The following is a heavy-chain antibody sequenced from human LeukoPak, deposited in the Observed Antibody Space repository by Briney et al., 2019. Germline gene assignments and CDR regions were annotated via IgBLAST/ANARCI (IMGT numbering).Heavy chain of an antibody. V-gene: IGHV3-13*01. J-gene: IGHJ4*02. CDR1: GFTFSSYD. CDR2: IGTAGDT. Sequence: TGGSLRLSCAASGFTFSSYDMHWVRQATGKGLEWVSAIGTAGDTYYPGSVKGRLTISRENAKNSLYLQMNSLRAGDTAVYYCARAPRGYDSYDYWGQGTLVTVSS. D-gene: IGHD3-3*01. CDR3: ARAPRGYDSYDY.